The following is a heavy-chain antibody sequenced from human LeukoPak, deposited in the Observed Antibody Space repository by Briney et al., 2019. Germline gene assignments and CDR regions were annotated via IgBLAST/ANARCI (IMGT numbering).Heavy chain of an antibody. Sequence: PGGSLRLSCAASGLTFSSYAMSWVRQAPGKGLEWVSAISGSGGSTYYADSVKGRFTISRDNSKNTLYLQMNSLRAEDTAVYYCAKQTYYDFWSGLLFDYWGQGTLVTVSS. V-gene: IGHV3-23*01. CDR3: AKQTYYDFWSGLLFDY. J-gene: IGHJ4*02. CDR1: GLTFSSYA. CDR2: ISGSGGST. D-gene: IGHD3-3*01.